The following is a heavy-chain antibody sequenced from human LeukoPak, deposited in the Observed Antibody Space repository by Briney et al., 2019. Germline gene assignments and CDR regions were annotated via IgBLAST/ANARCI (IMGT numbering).Heavy chain of an antibody. V-gene: IGHV1-69*06. CDR3: ATADSSTYYPFDS. CDR1: GGTFSSYA. D-gene: IGHD3-22*01. Sequence: ASVKVSCKASGGTFSSYAISWVRQAPGQGLEWMGGIIPIFGTANYAQKFQGRVTITADKSTSTAYMELSSLRSEDTAVFYCATADSSTYYPFDSWGQGTLVTVSS. J-gene: IGHJ4*02. CDR2: IIPIFGTA.